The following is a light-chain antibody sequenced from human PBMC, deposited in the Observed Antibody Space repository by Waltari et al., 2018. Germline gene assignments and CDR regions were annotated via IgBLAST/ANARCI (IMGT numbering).Light chain of an antibody. CDR3: TSYTSSNTYV. V-gene: IGLV2-14*01. CDR2: DVS. CDR1: SSDVGSDNY. Sequence: QSALTQPASVYGSRGQSITISCTGTSSDVGSDNYVSWYQQHPGKAPKLMIYDVSKRPSGVSNRFSGSKSGNTASLTISGLQAEDEADYYCTSYTSSNTYVFGTGTKVTVL. J-gene: IGLJ1*01.